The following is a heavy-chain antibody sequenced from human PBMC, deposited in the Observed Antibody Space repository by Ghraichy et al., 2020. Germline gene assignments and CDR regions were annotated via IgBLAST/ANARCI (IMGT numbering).Heavy chain of an antibody. CDR1: GLTFSFYA. CDR2: ISYDGSNK. D-gene: IGHD6-13*01. CDR3: AKDGYSSSWGGYSYYGMDV. Sequence: GESLRLSCAASGLTFSFYAMHWVRQAPGKGLEWVAVISYDGSNKFYADSVKGRFTISRDSSKNTLYLQMNSLRGDDTAVYFCAKDGYSSSWGGYSYYGMDVWGQGTTVTVSS. V-gene: IGHV3-30-3*01. J-gene: IGHJ6*02.